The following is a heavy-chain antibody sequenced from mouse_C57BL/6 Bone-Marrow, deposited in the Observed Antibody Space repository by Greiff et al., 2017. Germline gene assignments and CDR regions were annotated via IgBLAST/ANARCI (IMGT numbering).Heavy chain of an antibody. CDR1: GFTFSSYA. J-gene: IGHJ4*01. CDR2: ISDGGSYT. D-gene: IGHD2-3*01. Sequence: EVHLVESGGGLVKPGGSLKLSCAASGFTFSSYAMSWVRQTPEKRLEWVATISDGGSYTYYPDNVKGRFTISRDNAKNNRDLQRRHLKSEDTAMYYCARGDGYPLAMDYWGQGTSVTVSS. CDR3: ARGDGYPLAMDY. V-gene: IGHV5-4*01.